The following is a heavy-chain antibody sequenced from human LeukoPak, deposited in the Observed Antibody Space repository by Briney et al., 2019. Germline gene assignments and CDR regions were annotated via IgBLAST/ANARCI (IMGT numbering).Heavy chain of an antibody. J-gene: IGHJ4*02. CDR3: AKGSRIAVAGYFDY. CDR2: ISGSGGST. CDR1: GFTYSSYA. V-gene: IGHV3-23*01. D-gene: IGHD6-19*01. Sequence: GGSLRLSCAASGFTYSSYAMSWVRQAPGKGLEWVSAISGSGGSTYYADSVKGRFTISRDNSKNTLYLQMNSLRAEDTAVYYCAKGSRIAVAGYFDYWGQGTLVTVSS.